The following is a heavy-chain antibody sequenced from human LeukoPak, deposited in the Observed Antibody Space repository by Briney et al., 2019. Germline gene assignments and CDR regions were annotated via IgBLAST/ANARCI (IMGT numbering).Heavy chain of an antibody. CDR2: ISGGSEDT. J-gene: IGHJ6*02. D-gene: IGHD6-13*01. V-gene: IGHV3-23*01. CDR1: GFTFGGYA. CDR3: ARTIAQYSNSWLYFYYGLDV. Sequence: GSLILSCTASGFTFGGYAMSWVRPAPGKGLEWVSSISGGSEDTYYADSVKGRFTISRDNSKTTLYLQMNSLRAEDTAVYYCARTIAQYSNSWLYFYYGLDVWGQGTTVTVSS.